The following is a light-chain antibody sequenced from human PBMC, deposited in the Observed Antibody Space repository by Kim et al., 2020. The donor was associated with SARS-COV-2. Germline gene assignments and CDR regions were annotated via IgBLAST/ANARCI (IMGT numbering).Light chain of an antibody. CDR2: SNH. CDR3: AAWDDSLNGFYV. J-gene: IGLJ1*01. V-gene: IGLV1-44*01. Sequence: ELTQPPSASGTPGQRVTISCSGSSSNIGSNTVNWYQQLPGTAPKLLIYSNHQRPSGVPDRFSGSKSGTSASLAISGLQSEDEADYYCAAWDDSLNGFYVFGTGTKVTVL. CDR1: SSNIGSNT.